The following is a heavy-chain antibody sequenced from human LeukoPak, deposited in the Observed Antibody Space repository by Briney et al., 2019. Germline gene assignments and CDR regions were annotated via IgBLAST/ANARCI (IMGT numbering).Heavy chain of an antibody. D-gene: IGHD3-22*01. V-gene: IGHV3-30*18. CDR2: ISYDGSNK. J-gene: IGHJ4*02. Sequence: PGGSLRLSCAASGFTFSSYGMHWVRQAPGKGLEWVAVISYDGSNKYYADSVKGRFTISRDNSKNTLYLQMNSLRAEDTAVYYCAKGYYYDIDYWGQGTLVTVSS. CDR3: AKGYYYDIDY. CDR1: GFTFSSYG.